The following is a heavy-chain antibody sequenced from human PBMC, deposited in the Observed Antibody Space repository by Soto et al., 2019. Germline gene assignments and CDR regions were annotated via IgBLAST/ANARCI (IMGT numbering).Heavy chain of an antibody. J-gene: IGHJ6*02. CDR1: GGSINAFF. V-gene: IGHV4-59*01. CDR2: IFYRGST. Sequence: PSETLSLTCTVSGGSINAFFWSWVRQPPGKGLESIGYIFYRGSTNSNPSLKSRVTISLDTSKTQFSLNLTSVTAADTAVYYCATQTGLYYYGLDVWGQGTMVTVSS. CDR3: ATQTGLYYYGLDV.